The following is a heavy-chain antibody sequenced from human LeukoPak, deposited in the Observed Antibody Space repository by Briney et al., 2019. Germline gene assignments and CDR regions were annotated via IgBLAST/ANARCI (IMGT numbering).Heavy chain of an antibody. CDR2: IYSGGST. Sequence: GGSLRLSCAASGFTVSSNYMSWVRQAPGKGLEWVSVIYSGGSTYYADSVKGRFTISRDNSKNTLYLQMNSLRAEDTAVYYCAKVMTHSGYRYYFDYWGQGTLVTVSS. J-gene: IGHJ4*02. CDR3: AKVMTHSGYRYYFDY. V-gene: IGHV3-53*01. D-gene: IGHD5-12*01. CDR1: GFTVSSNY.